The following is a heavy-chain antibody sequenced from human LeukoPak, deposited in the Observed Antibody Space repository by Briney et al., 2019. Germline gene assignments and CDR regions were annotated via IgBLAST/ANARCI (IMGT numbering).Heavy chain of an antibody. D-gene: IGHD6-13*01. V-gene: IGHV3-23*01. Sequence: PGGSLRLSCAASGFTLNSYAMSWVRQAPGKGLEWVSAISGSGGSTYYADSVKGRFTISRDNSKNTLYLQMNSLRAEDTAVYYCAKDLGASSSWYVFDYWGQGTLVTVSS. CDR3: AKDLGASSSWYVFDY. CDR1: GFTLNSYA. J-gene: IGHJ4*02. CDR2: ISGSGGST.